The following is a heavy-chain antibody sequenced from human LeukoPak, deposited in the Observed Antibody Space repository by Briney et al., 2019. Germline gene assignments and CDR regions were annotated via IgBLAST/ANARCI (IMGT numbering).Heavy chain of an antibody. D-gene: IGHD6-13*01. J-gene: IGHJ4*02. CDR3: AKDMEIGYSSSWYTGTDY. Sequence: PGGSLRLSCAASGFTFDDYAMHWVRQAPGKGLKWVSLISGDGGSTYYADSVKGRFTISRDNSKNSLYLQMNSLRTEDTALYYCAKDMEIGYSSSWYTGTDYWGQGTLVTVSS. V-gene: IGHV3-43*02. CDR1: GFTFDDYA. CDR2: ISGDGGST.